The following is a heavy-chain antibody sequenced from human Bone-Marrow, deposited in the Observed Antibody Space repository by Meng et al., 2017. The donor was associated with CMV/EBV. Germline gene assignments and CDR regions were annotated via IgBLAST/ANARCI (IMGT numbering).Heavy chain of an antibody. CDR3: AREGAWVATIDYYYYYGMDV. Sequence: ASVKVSCKASGYTFTGYYMHWVRQAHGQGLVWMGWINPNSGGTNYAQKFQGRVTMTRDTSTSTAYMELRSLRSDDTAVYYCAREGAWVATIDYYYYYGMDVWGQGTTVTFSS. CDR2: INPNSGGT. V-gene: IGHV1-2*02. CDR1: GYTFTGYY. J-gene: IGHJ6*02. D-gene: IGHD5-12*01.